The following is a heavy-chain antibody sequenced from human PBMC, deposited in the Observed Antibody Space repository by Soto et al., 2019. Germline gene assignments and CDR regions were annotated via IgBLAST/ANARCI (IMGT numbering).Heavy chain of an antibody. CDR2: IIPMLNIT. J-gene: IGHJ3*02. CDR3: TLGSWSAETFDI. Sequence: QVQLVQSGAEVKKPGSSEKVSCKASGGTFSTYTIIWVRQAPGQGLEWMGRIIPMLNITNTAQSFQDRVTIIADKSTSTAYLELSTLRSDDTAMYFCTLGSWSAETFDIWGRGTMVTVSS. D-gene: IGHD6-13*01. CDR1: GGTFSTYT. V-gene: IGHV1-69*02.